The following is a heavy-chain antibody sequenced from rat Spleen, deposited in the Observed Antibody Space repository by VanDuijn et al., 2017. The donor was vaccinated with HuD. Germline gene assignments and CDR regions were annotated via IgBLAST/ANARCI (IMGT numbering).Heavy chain of an antibody. D-gene: IGHD1-9*01. CDR3: ARRHYGYTDYFDY. CDR2: MSYDGSST. J-gene: IGHJ2*01. V-gene: IGHV5-29*01. Sequence: EVQLVESDGGLVQPGRSLELSCAASGFIFSDFYMAWVRQAPTKGLEWVATMSYDGSSTYYRDSVKGRFTISRDNAKSTLNLQMDSLRSEDTATYYCARRHYGYTDYFDYWGQGVMVTVSS. CDR1: GFIFSDFY.